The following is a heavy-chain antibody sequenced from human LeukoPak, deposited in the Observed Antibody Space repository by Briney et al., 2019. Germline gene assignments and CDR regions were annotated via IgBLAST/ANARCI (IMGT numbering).Heavy chain of an antibody. V-gene: IGHV3-48*01. CDR1: GFTFSSYS. Sequence: GGSLRLSCAASGFTFSSYSMNWVRQAPGKRLEWVSYISASSTTIYYADSVKGRFTISRDNSKNTLYLQMNSLRAEDTAVYYCAKSGYGSEPYYYYGMDVWGQGTTVTVSS. CDR2: ISASSTTI. CDR3: AKSGYGSEPYYYYGMDV. D-gene: IGHD1-14*01. J-gene: IGHJ6*02.